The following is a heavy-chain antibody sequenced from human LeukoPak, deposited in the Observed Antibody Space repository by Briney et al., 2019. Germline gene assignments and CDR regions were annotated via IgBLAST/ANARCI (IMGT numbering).Heavy chain of an antibody. V-gene: IGHV3-21*01. CDR3: ARDFLKNRDAFGI. Sequence: GESLRLSCAASGFTFSTYTMNWVRQAPGRGLEWISSINPSSSYKYYSDSVQGRFTISRDNAKNTLYLHMNSLRAEDTVVFYCARDFLKNRDAFGIWGQGTVVTVSS. J-gene: IGHJ3*02. D-gene: IGHD2/OR15-2a*01. CDR2: INPSSSYK. CDR1: GFTFSTYT.